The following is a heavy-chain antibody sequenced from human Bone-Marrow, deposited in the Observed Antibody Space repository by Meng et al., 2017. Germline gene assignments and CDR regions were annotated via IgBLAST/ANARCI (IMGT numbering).Heavy chain of an antibody. CDR2: INPNSAGK. Sequence: ASVKVSCKASGYTFTGYYMHWVRQAPGQGLEWMGWINPNSAGKNYAQKFQGRVTMTRDTSISTAYMELSRLRSDDTAVDYCARDIAAAAYGGDAFDIWGQGTMVTVSS. CDR1: GYTFTGYY. CDR3: ARDIAAAAYGGDAFDI. V-gene: IGHV1-2*02. J-gene: IGHJ3*02. D-gene: IGHD6-13*01.